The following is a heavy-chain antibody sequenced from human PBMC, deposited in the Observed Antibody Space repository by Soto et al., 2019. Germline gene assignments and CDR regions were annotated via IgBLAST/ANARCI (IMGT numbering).Heavy chain of an antibody. Sequence: GGSLRLSCAASGFTFSSYSMNWVRQAPGKGLEWVSGISWNSGSIGYADSVKGRFTISRDNAKNSLYLQMNSLRAEDTALYYCAKDIRQRGPYYYYGMDVWGQGTTVTVSS. CDR3: AKDIRQRGPYYYYGMDV. CDR1: GFTFSSYS. CDR2: ISWNSGSI. V-gene: IGHV3-9*01. J-gene: IGHJ6*02. D-gene: IGHD1-1*01.